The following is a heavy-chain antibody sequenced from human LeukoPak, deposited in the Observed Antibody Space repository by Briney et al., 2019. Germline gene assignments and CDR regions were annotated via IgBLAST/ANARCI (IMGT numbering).Heavy chain of an antibody. CDR1: RFTLRNNN. CDR3: ARWGVTMVRGVIRQRYNWFDP. Sequence: GGSLRHSPAPPRFTLRNNNTSCVPPAPEKRLERVSHIYIGGSTYYADSVKGRFTISRQNSKNTLYLQMNSLRAEDTAVYYCARWGVTMVRGVIRQRYNWFDPWGQGTLVTVSS. D-gene: IGHD3-10*01. V-gene: IGHV3-53*04. J-gene: IGHJ5*02. CDR2: IYIGGST.